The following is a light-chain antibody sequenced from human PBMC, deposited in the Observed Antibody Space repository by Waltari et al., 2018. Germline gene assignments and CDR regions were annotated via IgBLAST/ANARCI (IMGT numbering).Light chain of an antibody. CDR1: QNIDSD. Sequence: DIQMTQSPSSLSASVGDRVTITCRASQNIDSDLNWYQQKPGKAPRLLIYAASSLQRGVPSRFSCSGSGTDFTLAVSSLQPEDFAIYYCQQSYTTPPMYTFGQGTKLEIK. V-gene: IGKV1-39*01. CDR2: AAS. CDR3: QQSYTTPPMYT. J-gene: IGKJ2*01.